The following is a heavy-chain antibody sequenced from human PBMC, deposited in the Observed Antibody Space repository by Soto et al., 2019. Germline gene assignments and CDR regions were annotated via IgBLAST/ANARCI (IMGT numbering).Heavy chain of an antibody. J-gene: IGHJ6*02. CDR1: GGTFSSYA. D-gene: IGHD4-17*01. CDR3: AGGPGIALPYFTGVYGDYYYGMDV. V-gene: IGHV1-69*13. CDR2: IIPIFGTA. Sequence: ASVKVPCKASGGTFSSYAISWVRQAPGQGLEWMGGIIPIFGTANYAQKFQGRVTITADESTSTAYMELGSLRSEDTAVYYCAGGPGIALPYFTGVYGDYYYGMDVWGQGTTVTVSS.